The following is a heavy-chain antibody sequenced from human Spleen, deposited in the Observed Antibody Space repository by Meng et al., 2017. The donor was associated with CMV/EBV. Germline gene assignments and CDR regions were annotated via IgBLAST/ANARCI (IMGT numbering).Heavy chain of an antibody. CDR1: GGSFSGYY. CDR2: INHSGST. D-gene: IGHD3-3*01. V-gene: IGHV4-34*01. Sequence: HVRLQAAGPGLVKPSETLSLTGAVYGGSFSGYYWSWIRQPPGKGLEWIGEINHSGSTNYNPSLKSRVTISVDTSKNQFSLKLSSVTAADTAVYYCARKYRITIFGVDYFDYWGQGTLVTVSS. J-gene: IGHJ4*02. CDR3: ARKYRITIFGVDYFDY.